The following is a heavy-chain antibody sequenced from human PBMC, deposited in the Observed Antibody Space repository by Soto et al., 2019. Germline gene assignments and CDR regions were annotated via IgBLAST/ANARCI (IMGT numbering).Heavy chain of an antibody. Sequence: QVQLVQSGAEVKKPGASVKVSCKASGYTFTSYGISWVRQAPGQGLEWMGWISAYNGNTNYAQKLQGRVTMTTDTSTSTAYMELRSLRSDDTAVYYCARDQVSVVGATTGYYYGMDVWGQGTTVTVSS. CDR3: ARDQVSVVGATTGYYYGMDV. V-gene: IGHV1-18*01. J-gene: IGHJ6*02. CDR1: GYTFTSYG. D-gene: IGHD1-26*01. CDR2: ISAYNGNT.